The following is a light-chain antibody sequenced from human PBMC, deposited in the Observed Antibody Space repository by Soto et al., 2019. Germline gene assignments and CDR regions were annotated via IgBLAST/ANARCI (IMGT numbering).Light chain of an antibody. Sequence: EIVVTQSPATLYVSPGERATLSCRTSQSVDSNLAWYQYKSGQAPRLLIYGAITRSTGVPARFSGSGSGTKFTLSIGSLQEEDFAVYFCQQYKSWPPWTFCQGTKVDIK. CDR3: QQYKSWPPWT. J-gene: IGKJ1*01. CDR1: QSVDSN. V-gene: IGKV3-15*01. CDR2: GAI.